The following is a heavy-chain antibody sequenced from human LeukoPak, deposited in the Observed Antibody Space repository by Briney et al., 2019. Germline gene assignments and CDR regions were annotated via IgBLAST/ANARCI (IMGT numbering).Heavy chain of an antibody. D-gene: IGHD3-22*01. J-gene: IGHJ4*02. CDR3: APGYYDSSGFGGY. CDR2: IIPIFGIA. Sequence: SVKVSCKASGGTFISYAISWVRQAPGQGLEWMGRIIPIFGIANYAQKFQGRVTITADKSTSTAYMELSSLRSEDTAVYSCAPGYYDSSGFGGYWGQGTLVTVSS. CDR1: GGTFISYA. V-gene: IGHV1-69*10.